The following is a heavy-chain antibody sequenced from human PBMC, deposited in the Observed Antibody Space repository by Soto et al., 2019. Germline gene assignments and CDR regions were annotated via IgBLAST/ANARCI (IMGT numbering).Heavy chain of an antibody. Sequence: GGSLRLSCAASGFTFGSYWMSWVRQAPGKGLVWVSSIDRDGRSTTYADSVKGRFTTSRDNAKNTLYRQMSSLRVEDTAVYYCARGRPYGMDVWGQGTTVTVSS. J-gene: IGHJ6*02. CDR1: GFTFGSYW. CDR3: ARGRPYGMDV. V-gene: IGHV3-74*01. CDR2: IDRDGRST.